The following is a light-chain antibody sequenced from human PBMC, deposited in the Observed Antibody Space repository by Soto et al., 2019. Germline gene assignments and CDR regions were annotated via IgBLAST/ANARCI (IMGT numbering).Light chain of an antibody. V-gene: IGKV3-15*01. CDR3: QQYNNWPPWT. CDR2: GAS. Sequence: EIVMTQSPATLSVSPGERATLSCRASQSVSSNLVWYQQKPGQAPRLLIYGASTRATGIPARFSGSGSGTKFTLTISSLQSEDFAVYYCQQYNNWPPWTFGQGTKVDI. CDR1: QSVSSN. J-gene: IGKJ1*01.